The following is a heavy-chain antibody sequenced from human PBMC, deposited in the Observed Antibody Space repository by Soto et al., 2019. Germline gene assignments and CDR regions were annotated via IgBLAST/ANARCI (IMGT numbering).Heavy chain of an antibody. CDR1: GYTFTSYY. J-gene: IGHJ4*01. Sequence: ASVKVSCKASGYTFTSYYMHWVRQAPGQGLEWMGIINPSGGSTSYAQKFQGRVTMTRDTSTSTVYMELSSLRSEDTAVYYCARLTESLYGSSSPYYFVYRGHGTLVSVSS. D-gene: IGHD3-10*01. V-gene: IGHV1-46*03. CDR2: INPSGGST. CDR3: ARLTESLYGSSSPYYFVY.